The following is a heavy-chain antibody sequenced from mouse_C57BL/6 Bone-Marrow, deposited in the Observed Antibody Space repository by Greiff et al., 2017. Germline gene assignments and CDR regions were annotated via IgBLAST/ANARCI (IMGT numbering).Heavy chain of an antibody. Sequence: VQLQQSGAELVKPGASVKLSCKASGFTFTSYWMQWVKQRPGQGLEWIGEIGSSASNSYYSQKFKGKATLTVDTSSSTAYMQLSSLTSEDSAVYYCARDGYYYFGYGGQGTTLTVSS. CDR2: IGSSASNS. J-gene: IGHJ2*01. CDR3: ARDGYYYFGY. CDR1: GFTFTSYW. D-gene: IGHD2-3*01. V-gene: IGHV1-50*01.